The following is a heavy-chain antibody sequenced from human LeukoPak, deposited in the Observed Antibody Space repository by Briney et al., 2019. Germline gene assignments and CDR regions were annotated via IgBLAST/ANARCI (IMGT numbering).Heavy chain of an antibody. J-gene: IGHJ4*02. D-gene: IGHD3-22*01. CDR2: IIPIFGTA. Sequence: ASVKVSCKASGGTFSSYAISWVRQAPGQGLEWMGRIIPIFGTANYAQKFQGRVTIPTDESTSTAYMELSSLRSEDTAVYYCARSYYYDSSGYYWVPFDYWGQGTLVTVSS. CDR3: ARSYYYDSSGYYWVPFDY. V-gene: IGHV1-69*05. CDR1: GGTFSSYA.